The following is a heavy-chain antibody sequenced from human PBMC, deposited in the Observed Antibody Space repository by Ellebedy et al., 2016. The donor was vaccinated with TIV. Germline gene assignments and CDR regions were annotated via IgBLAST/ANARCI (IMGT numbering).Heavy chain of an antibody. CDR1: GFTFSSYA. CDR2: ISYDGSNK. Sequence: GESLKISXAASGFTFSSYAMHWVRQAPGKGLEWVAVISYDGSNKHYADSVKGRFTISRDNSKNTLYLQMNSLRAEDTAVYYCATVRGEGSWGQGTLVTVSS. CDR3: ATVRGEGS. D-gene: IGHD3-10*01. J-gene: IGHJ5*02. V-gene: IGHV3-30-3*01.